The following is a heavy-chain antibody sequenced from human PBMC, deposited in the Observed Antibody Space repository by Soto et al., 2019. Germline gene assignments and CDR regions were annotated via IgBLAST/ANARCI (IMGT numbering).Heavy chain of an antibody. CDR2: FIPLFGTP. D-gene: IGHD3-3*01. CDR1: GGTFKSYV. CDR3: ARGAIFGEYMDV. J-gene: IGHJ6*02. V-gene: IGHV1-69*06. Sequence: ASVKVSCKASGGTFKSYVFSWIRQAPGQGLEWMGGFIPLFGTPNYAQKFQGRVTITADKSTSTVYMEMSSLTSEDTAVYYCARGAIFGEYMDVWGQGTTVTVSS.